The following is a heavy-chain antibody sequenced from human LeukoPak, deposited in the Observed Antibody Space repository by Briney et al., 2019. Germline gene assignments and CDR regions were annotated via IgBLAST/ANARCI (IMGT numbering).Heavy chain of an antibody. CDR3: ARGGSRYYDILTGYAPIDY. V-gene: IGHV3-21*06. Sequence: GGSLRLSCVASGFTFSDYSMNWVRQAPGKGLEWVSSISSTSTYIHYAASLKGRFTISRDNSKNSLYLQMNILRGEDTAVYYCARGGSRYYDILTGYAPIDYWGQGTLVTVSS. D-gene: IGHD3-9*01. CDR2: ISSTSTYI. J-gene: IGHJ4*02. CDR1: GFTFSDYS.